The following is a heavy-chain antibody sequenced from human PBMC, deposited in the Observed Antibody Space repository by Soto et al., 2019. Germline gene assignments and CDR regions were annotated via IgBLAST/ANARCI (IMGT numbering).Heavy chain of an antibody. CDR3: ARQPTTGDTDLWFDP. Sequence: QLQLLESGPGLVKASENRSLTCHVSGGSISTSRSYWAWIRQPPGKGLEWLANIFYSGSTYYNPSLASRVTVSVDTSKNEFSLKLRSVTAADTAVYYCARQPTTGDTDLWFDPWGQGTLVTVSS. CDR2: IFYSGST. V-gene: IGHV4-39*01. D-gene: IGHD2-21*01. J-gene: IGHJ5*02. CDR1: GGSISTSRSY.